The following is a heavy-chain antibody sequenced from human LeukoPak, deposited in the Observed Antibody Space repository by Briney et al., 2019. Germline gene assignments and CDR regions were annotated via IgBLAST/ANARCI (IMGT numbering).Heavy chain of an antibody. D-gene: IGHD3-22*01. Sequence: SVKVSCKASGGTFSSYAISWVRQAPGQGLEWMGGIIPIFGTANYAQKFQGRVTITADKSTSTAYMELSSLRSEDTAVYYCARGPDYYDSSGYADDAFDIWGQGTMVTVSS. J-gene: IGHJ3*02. CDR3: ARGPDYYDSSGYADDAFDI. V-gene: IGHV1-69*06. CDR1: GGTFSSYA. CDR2: IIPIFGTA.